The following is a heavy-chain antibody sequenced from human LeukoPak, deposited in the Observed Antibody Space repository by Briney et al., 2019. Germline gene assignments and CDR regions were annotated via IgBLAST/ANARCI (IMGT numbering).Heavy chain of an antibody. D-gene: IGHD3-10*01. CDR1: GGSISSGGYY. V-gene: IGHV4-61*08. Sequence: SETLSLTCTVSGGSISSGGYYWSWIRQHPGKGLEWIGYIYYSGSTYYNPSLKSRVTISVDTSKNQFSLKLSSVTAADTAVYYCARSLIKRGFGACDYWGQGTLVTVSS. J-gene: IGHJ4*02. CDR3: ARSLIKRGFGACDY. CDR2: IYYSGST.